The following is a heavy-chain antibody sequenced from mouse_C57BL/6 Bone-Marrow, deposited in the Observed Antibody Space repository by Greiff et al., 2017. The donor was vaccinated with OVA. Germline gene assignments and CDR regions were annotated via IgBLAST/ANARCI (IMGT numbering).Heavy chain of an antibody. V-gene: IGHV1-82*01. CDR3: ARKTTVPYAMDY. Sequence: QVQLQQSGPELVKPGASVKISCKASGYAFSSSWLNWVKQRPGKGLEWIGRIYPGDGDTNYNGKFKGKATLTADKSASTAYMQLSSLTSEDSAVYYCARKTTVPYAMDYWGQGTSVTVSS. D-gene: IGHD1-1*01. J-gene: IGHJ4*01. CDR2: IYPGDGDT. CDR1: GYAFSSSW.